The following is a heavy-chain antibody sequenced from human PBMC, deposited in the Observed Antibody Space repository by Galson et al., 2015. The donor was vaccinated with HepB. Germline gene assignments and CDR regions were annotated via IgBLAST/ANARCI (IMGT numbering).Heavy chain of an antibody. V-gene: IGHV1-18*01. J-gene: IGHJ5*02. CDR3: ARVLPYYYGSGSPPSWFDP. CDR1: GYTFTSYG. Sequence: SVKVSCKASGYTFTSYGISWVRQAPGQGLEWMGWISAYNGNTNYAQKLQGRVTMTTDTSTSTAYMELRSLRSDDTAVYYCARVLPYYYGSGSPPSWFDPWGQGTPVTVSS. CDR2: ISAYNGNT. D-gene: IGHD3-10*01.